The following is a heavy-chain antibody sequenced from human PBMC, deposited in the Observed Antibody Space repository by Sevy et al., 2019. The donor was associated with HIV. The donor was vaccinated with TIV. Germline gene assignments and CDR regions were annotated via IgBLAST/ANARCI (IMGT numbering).Heavy chain of an antibody. CDR3: ARDVAIRGVFPTFYYHYYMDV. CDR1: GASISNYY. CDR2: IDTRGDT. J-gene: IGHJ6*03. D-gene: IGHD3-10*01. Sequence: SETLSLTCTVSGASISNYYWSWIRQPAGKGLEWIGRIDTRGDTHYNPSLKGRVPLSLDTSLKHFSLKLTSVIAADTAVYYCARDVAIRGVFPTFYYHYYMDVWGKGTTVTVSS. V-gene: IGHV4-4*07.